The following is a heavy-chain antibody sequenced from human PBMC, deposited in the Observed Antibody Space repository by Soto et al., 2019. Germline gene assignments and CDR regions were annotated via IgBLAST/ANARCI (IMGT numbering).Heavy chain of an antibody. CDR2: IYPVDSDT. CDR1: GYSFTSYW. D-gene: IGHD6-6*01. J-gene: IGHJ4*02. V-gene: IGHV5-51*01. Sequence: PGESLKISCKGAGYSFTSYWIGWVRQMPGKVLEWMGIIYPVDSDTRYSPSFQGQVTISANNSISTAYLHWSSLKASDTAMYCCARIGGGIAARIWGQGTLVTVSS. CDR3: ARIGGGIAARI.